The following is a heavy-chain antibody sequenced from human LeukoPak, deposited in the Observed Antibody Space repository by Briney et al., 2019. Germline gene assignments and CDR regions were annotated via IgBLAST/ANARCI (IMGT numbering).Heavy chain of an antibody. CDR1: GFTFDDYT. CDR3: AKDRGSGSYFSPSTYYFDY. CDR2: ISWDGGST. D-gene: IGHD1-26*01. V-gene: IGHV3-43*01. Sequence: GGSLRLSCAASGFTFDDYTMHWVRQAPGKGLEWVSLISWDGGSTYYADSVKGRFTISRDNSKNTLYLQMNSLRAEDTAVYYCAKDRGSGSYFSPSTYYFDYWGQGTLVTVSS. J-gene: IGHJ4*02.